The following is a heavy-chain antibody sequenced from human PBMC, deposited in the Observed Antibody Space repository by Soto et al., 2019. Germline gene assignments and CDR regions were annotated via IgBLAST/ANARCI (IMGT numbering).Heavy chain of an antibody. J-gene: IGHJ5*02. CDR1: GFMFSAYT. CDR3: AREGALKPFSS. Sequence: GGSLRLSCAASGFMFSAYTMNWVRQAPGKGLEWLSSISGSSIYIHYADSVRGRFTISRDNAKNSVYLQMDSLRVEDTAVYYCAREGALKPFSSWGQGALVTVS. V-gene: IGHV3-21*01. CDR2: ISGSSIYI.